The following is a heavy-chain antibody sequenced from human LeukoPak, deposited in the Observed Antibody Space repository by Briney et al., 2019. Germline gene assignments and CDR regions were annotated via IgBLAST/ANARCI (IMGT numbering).Heavy chain of an antibody. CDR2: IYPGDSDT. CDR3: ARPGSGTIGIDY. V-gene: IGHV5-51*01. Sequence: GASLQISSQGSGYSFNSYWIGWVRPMPGKGLERMEIIYPGDSDTRYSPSFQGQVTISADRSISTAYLQWSSLKASDTAMYYCARPGSGTIGIDYWGQGTLVTVSS. D-gene: IGHD3-10*01. J-gene: IGHJ4*02. CDR1: GYSFNSYW.